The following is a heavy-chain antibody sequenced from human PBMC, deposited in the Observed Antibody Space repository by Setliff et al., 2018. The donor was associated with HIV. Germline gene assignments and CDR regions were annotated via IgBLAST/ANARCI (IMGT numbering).Heavy chain of an antibody. D-gene: IGHD6-6*01. V-gene: IGHV1-69*13. CDR1: GGTFSSYA. CDR2: IIPIFGTA. J-gene: IGHJ4*02. CDR3: ARHVGYSSPSLDY. Sequence: SVKVSCKASGGTFSSYAISWVRQAPGQGLEWMGGIIPIFGTANYAQKFQGRVTITADESTSTAYMELSSLRSEDTAVYYCARHVGYSSPSLDYWGQGTLVTVSS.